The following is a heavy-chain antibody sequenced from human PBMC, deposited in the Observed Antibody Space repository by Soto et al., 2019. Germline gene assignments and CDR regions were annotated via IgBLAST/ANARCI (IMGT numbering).Heavy chain of an antibody. J-gene: IGHJ4*02. V-gene: IGHV1-3*01. CDR2: INPGNGDT. D-gene: IGHD2-15*01. CDR3: ADGGGGSRY. Sequence: ASVKVSCKASGYTFISYAMHWVRQAPGQSLEWMGWINPGNGDTKYSQTLQGRVTLTRDTSANTAYMELTSLNSADTAVYYCADGGGGSRYWGQGTMGTVSS. CDR1: GYTFISYA.